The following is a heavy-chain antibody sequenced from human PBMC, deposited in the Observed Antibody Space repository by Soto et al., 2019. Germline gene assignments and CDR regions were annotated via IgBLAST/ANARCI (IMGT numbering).Heavy chain of an antibody. V-gene: IGHV4-30-4*01. CDR1: GGSIISTNYY. CDR2: IYHSGDA. CDR3: ARCFGSGKNWFDP. Sequence: SETLSLTCTVSGGSIISTNYYWTWIRQPPGRGLEWIAYIYHSGDAYYNPSLQSRLILSIDTSKNQFSLTLNAVTAADTAVYYCARCFGSGKNWFDPWGQGTLVTAPQ. D-gene: IGHD3-10*01. J-gene: IGHJ5*02.